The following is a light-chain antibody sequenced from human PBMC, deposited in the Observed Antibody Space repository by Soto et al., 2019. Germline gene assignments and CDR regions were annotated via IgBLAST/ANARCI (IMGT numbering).Light chain of an antibody. CDR1: QSISSSF. CDR3: QQYDNSPIT. CDR2: AAS. J-gene: IGKJ5*01. V-gene: IGKV3-20*01. Sequence: LTESPGILSFSQGERATLSCRASQSISSSFLAWYQQKPGQAPRLLIYAASSRDSGIPDRFSGTGSETDFTLTISSLQPEDFAVYYCQQYDNSPITFGQGTRLEI.